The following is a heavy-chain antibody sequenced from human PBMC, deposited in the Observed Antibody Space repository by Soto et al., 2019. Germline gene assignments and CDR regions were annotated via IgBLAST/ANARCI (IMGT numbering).Heavy chain of an antibody. J-gene: IGHJ6*02. CDR2: MNPNSGNT. Sequence: QVQLVQSGAEVKKPGASVKVSCKASGYTFTSYDINWVRQATGQGLEWMGWMNPNSGNTGYAQKFQGRVTMTRNTSISTAYMELSSMRSEDTAVYYCARSEFDYYYYGMDVWGQGTTVTVSS. D-gene: IGHD3-10*01. V-gene: IGHV1-8*01. CDR1: GYTFTSYD. CDR3: ARSEFDYYYYGMDV.